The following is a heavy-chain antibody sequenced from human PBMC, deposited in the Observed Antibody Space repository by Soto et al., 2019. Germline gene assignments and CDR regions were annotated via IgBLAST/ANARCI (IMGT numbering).Heavy chain of an antibody. V-gene: IGHV4-31*03. D-gene: IGHD2-15*01. CDR3: ATMGTPATGLYFFDY. Sequence: SEILSLTCTVSGGSISSGGYYWSWIRQHPGKGLEWIGYIYYSGSTYYNPSLKSRVTISVDTSKNQFSLKLSSVTAADTAVYYCATMGTPATGLYFFDYWGQGSLVTVSS. CDR2: IYYSGST. CDR1: GGSISSGGYY. J-gene: IGHJ4*02.